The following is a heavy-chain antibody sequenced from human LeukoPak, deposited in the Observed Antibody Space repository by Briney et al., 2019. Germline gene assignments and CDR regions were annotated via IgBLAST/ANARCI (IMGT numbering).Heavy chain of an antibody. D-gene: IGHD3-9*01. CDR1: GGSFSGYY. CDR3: ARVGQYFDLDY. Sequence: PSETLSLTCAVYGGSFSGYYWSWIRQPPGKGLEWIGEINHSGSTNYNPSLKSRVTISVDTSKNQFSLKLSSVTAADTAVYYCARVGQYFDLDYWGQGTLVTVSS. J-gene: IGHJ4*02. V-gene: IGHV4-34*01. CDR2: INHSGST.